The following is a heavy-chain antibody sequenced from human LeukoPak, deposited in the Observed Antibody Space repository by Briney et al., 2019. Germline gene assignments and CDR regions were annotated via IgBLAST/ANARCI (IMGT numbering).Heavy chain of an antibody. CDR3: ARGRGSFGSSGAFDI. Sequence: SETLSLTCAVYGGPFSGYYWSWIRQPPGKGLEWIGEINHSGSTNYNPSLKSRVTISVDTSKNQFSLKLSSVTAADTAVYYCARGRGSFGSSGAFDIWGQGTMVTVSS. D-gene: IGHD3-10*01. CDR2: INHSGST. V-gene: IGHV4-34*01. J-gene: IGHJ3*02. CDR1: GGPFSGYY.